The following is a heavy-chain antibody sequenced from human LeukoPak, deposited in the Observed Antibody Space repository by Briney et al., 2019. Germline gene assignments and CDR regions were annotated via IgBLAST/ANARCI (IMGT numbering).Heavy chain of an antibody. J-gene: IGHJ4*02. D-gene: IGHD3-9*01. CDR3: PRLSPELTLRYVDWSPRVDY. V-gene: IGHV4-34*01. CDR1: GGSFSGYY. CDR2: INHSGST. Sequence: SETLSLTCAVYGGSFSGYYWRWIRQPPGKGLEWIGEINHSGSTNYNPSLKSRVTISVDTSKNQFSLKLSSVTAADTAVYYCPRLSPELTLRYVDWSPRVDYWGQGTLVTVSS.